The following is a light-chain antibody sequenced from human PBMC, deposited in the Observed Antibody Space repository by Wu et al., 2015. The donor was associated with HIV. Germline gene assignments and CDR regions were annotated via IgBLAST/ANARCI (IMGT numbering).Light chain of an antibody. CDR3: QQRSNWPLT. CDR1: QSVSTY. J-gene: IGKJ4*01. CDR2: EAS. Sequence: EIVLTQSPATLSLSPGERATLSCRASQSVSTYLGWYQQKPGQAPRLLIYEASNRATGIPARFSGSRSGTDFTLIISSLEPEDFAVYYCQQRSNWPLTFGGGTKVEIK. V-gene: IGKV3-11*01.